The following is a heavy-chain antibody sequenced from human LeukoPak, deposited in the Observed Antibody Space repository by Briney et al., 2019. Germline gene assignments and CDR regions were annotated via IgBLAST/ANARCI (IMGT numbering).Heavy chain of an antibody. CDR3: ARWFGRFLDH. V-gene: IGHV4-59*01. Sequence: SETLSLTCTASGGSISSYYWSWIRQPPGKGLEWIGYVYYSGSTNYNPSLKGRVTMSVDTSKNQFSLKLNSVTAADTAVYYCARWFGRFLDHWGQGTLVIVSS. CDR1: GGSISSYY. D-gene: IGHD3-10*01. CDR2: VYYSGST. J-gene: IGHJ4*02.